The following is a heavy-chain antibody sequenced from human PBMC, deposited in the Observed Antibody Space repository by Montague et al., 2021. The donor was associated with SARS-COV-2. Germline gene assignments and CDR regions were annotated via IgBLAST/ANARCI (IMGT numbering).Heavy chain of an antibody. CDR2: INHSGSA. J-gene: IGHJ6*02. CDR3: ARVRYSGSGTSLGMDD. CDR1: GGSFSGYY. D-gene: IGHD3-10*01. Sequence: SETLSLTCAVYGGSFSGYYWSWIRQPPGKGLEWIGEINHSGSANYNPSLKSRVTISVDTSKNQFSLKLSSVTAADTAVYYCARVRYSGSGTSLGMDDWGQGTTVTVSS. V-gene: IGHV4-34*01.